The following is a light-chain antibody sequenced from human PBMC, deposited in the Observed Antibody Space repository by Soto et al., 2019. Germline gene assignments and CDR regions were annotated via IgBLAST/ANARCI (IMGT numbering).Light chain of an antibody. Sequence: QSVLTQPPSVSGTPGQTVTISCSGSSSNIGSKSVQWYQQLPETAPKLLIYSNNQRPSGVPDRFSGSKSGTSASLAISGLQSEDEAHYYSGAWDDTLNVLVFGGGTKLTVL. CDR1: SSNIGSKS. CDR3: GAWDDTLNVLV. V-gene: IGLV1-44*01. CDR2: SNN. J-gene: IGLJ2*01.